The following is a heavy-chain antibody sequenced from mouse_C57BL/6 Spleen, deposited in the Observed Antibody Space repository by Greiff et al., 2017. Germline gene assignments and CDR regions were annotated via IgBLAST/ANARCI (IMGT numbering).Heavy chain of an antibody. CDR3: ARAPTGSYWYFDV. CDR2: IYPRSGNT. Sequence: QVQLQQSGAELARPGASVKLSCKASGYTFTSYGLSWVKQRTGQGLEWIGEIYPRSGNTYYNEKFKGKATLTADKASSTAYMELRSLTSEDSAVYFCARAPTGSYWYFDVWGTGTTVTVSS. J-gene: IGHJ1*03. D-gene: IGHD4-1*02. CDR1: GYTFTSYG. V-gene: IGHV1-81*01.